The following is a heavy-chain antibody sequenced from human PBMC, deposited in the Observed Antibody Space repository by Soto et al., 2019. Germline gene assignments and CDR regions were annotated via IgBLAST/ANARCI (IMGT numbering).Heavy chain of an antibody. D-gene: IGHD2-21*01. CDR3: ARARGEESLDY. Sequence: SETLSLTCTVSGGSISSYYWSWIRQPPGKGLEWIGYIYYSGSTNYNPSLKSRVTISVDTSKNQFSLKLSSVTAADTAVYYCARARGEESLDYWGHGTLVTVS. J-gene: IGHJ4*01. CDR2: IYYSGST. V-gene: IGHV4-59*01. CDR1: GGSISSYY.